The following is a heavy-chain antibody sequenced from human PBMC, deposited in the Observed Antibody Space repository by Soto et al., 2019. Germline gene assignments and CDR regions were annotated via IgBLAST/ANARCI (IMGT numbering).Heavy chain of an antibody. CDR1: GGTFSNHA. J-gene: IGHJ3*02. CDR3: AREVAADGTFREDVFDI. D-gene: IGHD6-13*01. V-gene: IGHV1-69*13. CDR2: IIPIFTTT. Sequence: SVRVSCKASGGTFSNHAINWVRQAPGQGLEWMGRIIPIFTTTNYAQNFQGRVTITADESTITAYMELTSLKHDDTAVYYCAREVAADGTFREDVFDIWGQGTMVTVSS.